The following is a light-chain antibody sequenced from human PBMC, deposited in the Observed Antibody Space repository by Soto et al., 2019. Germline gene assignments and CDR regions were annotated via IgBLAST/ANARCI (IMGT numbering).Light chain of an antibody. CDR1: SSDVGGYNY. V-gene: IGLV2-11*01. Sequence: QSALTQPRSVSGSPGQSVTISCTGTSSDVGGYNYVSWYQQHPGKAPKLMIYYVSTRPSGVPDRFSGSKSGNTASLTISGRQAEDEADYYCCSYAGSYYVFGTGTKVTVL. CDR2: YVS. CDR3: CSYAGSYYV. J-gene: IGLJ1*01.